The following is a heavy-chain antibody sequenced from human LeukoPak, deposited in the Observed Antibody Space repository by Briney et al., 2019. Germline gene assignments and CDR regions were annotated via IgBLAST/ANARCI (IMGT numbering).Heavy chain of an antibody. J-gene: IGHJ3*02. D-gene: IGHD1-26*01. CDR3: GRRRHTRYSGSHLPNAFDI. Sequence: SETLSLTCTVTGGSISSYYWSCIRQPPGKVLEWVGYIYYSGSTNYNPSLKSRVTISVDTSKNQFSLKLSSVTAADTAVYFSGRRRHTRYSGSHLPNAFDIWGQGTMVTVSS. CDR2: IYYSGST. V-gene: IGHV4-59*01. CDR1: GGSISSYY.